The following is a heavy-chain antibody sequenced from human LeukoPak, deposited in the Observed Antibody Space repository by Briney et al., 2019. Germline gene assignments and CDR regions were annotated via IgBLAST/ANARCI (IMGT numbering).Heavy chain of an antibody. D-gene: IGHD4-11*01. J-gene: IGHJ3*01. CDR3: AKDLTTLFLASDV. CDR1: GFTFSAYG. V-gene: IGHV3-30*18. Sequence: GKSLRLSCAASGFTFSAYGMQWVRQAPGKGLEWVAVISNDGYNQYYANSVKGRFTISRDSSKNTLYLQMNSLRPEDTAVYSCAKDLTTLFLASDVWGLGTMVTVSS. CDR2: ISNDGYNQ.